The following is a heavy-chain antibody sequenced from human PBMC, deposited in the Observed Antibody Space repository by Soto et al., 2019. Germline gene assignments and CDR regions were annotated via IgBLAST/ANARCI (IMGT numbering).Heavy chain of an antibody. CDR3: AKEDGRRDY. Sequence: GRSLRLSCSASGFPLSGYYMSLIRQSPGKGLEWVSYISSSSGYTNYADSVKGRFTIYRAKAKNSLYPQMNSLRDEDTAGYYCAKEDGRRDYWHQGHRGTVAS. CDR2: ISSSSGYT. CDR1: GFPLSGYY. J-gene: IGHJ4*02. V-gene: IGHV3-11*06.